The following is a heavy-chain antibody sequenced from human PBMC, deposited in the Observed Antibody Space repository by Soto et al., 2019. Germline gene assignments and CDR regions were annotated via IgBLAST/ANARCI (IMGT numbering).Heavy chain of an antibody. J-gene: IGHJ3*02. CDR2: IYSGGST. D-gene: IGHD3-22*01. CDR1: GFTVSSNY. Sequence: EVQLVESGGGLIQPGGSLRLSCAASGFTVSSNYMSWVRQAPGKGLEWVSVIYSGGSTYYADSVKGRFTISRDNSKNTLYLQMNSLRAEDTAVYYCERNYDRTAGGAFDIWGQGTMVTVSS. V-gene: IGHV3-53*01. CDR3: ERNYDRTAGGAFDI.